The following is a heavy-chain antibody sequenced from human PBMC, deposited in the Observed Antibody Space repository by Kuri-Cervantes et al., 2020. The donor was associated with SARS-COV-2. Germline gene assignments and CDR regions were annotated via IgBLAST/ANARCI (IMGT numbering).Heavy chain of an antibody. Sequence: SVKVSCKASGFTFTSSAMQWVRQARGQRLEWIGWIVVGSGNTNYAQKFQERVTITRDMSTSTAYMELSSLRSEDTAVYYCARDARIYGDYVKSPPYFDYWGQGTLVTVFS. CDR1: GFTFTSSA. D-gene: IGHD4-17*01. CDR3: ARDARIYGDYVKSPPYFDY. J-gene: IGHJ4*02. V-gene: IGHV1-58*02. CDR2: IVVGSGNT.